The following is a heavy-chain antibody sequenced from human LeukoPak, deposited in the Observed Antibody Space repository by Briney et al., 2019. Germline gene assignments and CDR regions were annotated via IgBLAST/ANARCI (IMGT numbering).Heavy chain of an antibody. Sequence: GGSLRLSCAASGFIFSDYGIHWVRQAPGKGLEWVAFIRYDGSNKYYADSVKGRFTISRDNSKNTLYLQMNSLRAEDTAVYYCAKHYDSSGYHAEYFQHWGQGTLVTVSS. CDR3: AKHYDSSGYHAEYFQH. V-gene: IGHV3-30*02. CDR1: GFIFSDYG. J-gene: IGHJ1*01. D-gene: IGHD3-22*01. CDR2: IRYDGSNK.